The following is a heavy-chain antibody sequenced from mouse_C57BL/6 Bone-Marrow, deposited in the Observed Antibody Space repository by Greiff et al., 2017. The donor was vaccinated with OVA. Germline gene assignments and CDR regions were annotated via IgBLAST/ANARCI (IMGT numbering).Heavy chain of an antibody. Sequence: EVKLVESGGGLVQSGRSLRLSCATSGFTFSDFYMEWVRQAPGKGLEWIAASRNKANDYTTEYSASVKGRFIVSRDTSQSILYLQMNALRAEDTAIYYCARDAGYGSPWFAYWGQGTLVTVSA. V-gene: IGHV7-1*01. CDR3: ARDAGYGSPWFAY. CDR2: SRNKANDYTT. CDR1: GFTFSDFY. J-gene: IGHJ3*01. D-gene: IGHD1-1*01.